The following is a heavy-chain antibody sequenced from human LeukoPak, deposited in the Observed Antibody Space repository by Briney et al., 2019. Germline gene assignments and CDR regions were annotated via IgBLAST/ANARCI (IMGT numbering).Heavy chain of an antibody. CDR1: GFTFSSFA. CDR3: AKRAPYYFDF. CDR2: ISYNSGNT. J-gene: IGHJ4*02. V-gene: IGHV3-23*01. Sequence: GGSLRLSCAASGFTFSSFAMSWLRQAPGKGLEWVSSISYNSGNTYYADSVKGRFTISRDNAQNTLYLQMHSLRAEDTALYYCAKRAPYYFDFWGQGTLVTVSS.